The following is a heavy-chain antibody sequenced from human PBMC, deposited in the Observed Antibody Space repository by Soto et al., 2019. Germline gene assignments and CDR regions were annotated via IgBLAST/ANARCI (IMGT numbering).Heavy chain of an antibody. V-gene: IGHV3-23*01. J-gene: IGHJ2*01. CDR1: GFTFSTYA. CDR3: AKVGGYHYWYIDV. Sequence: EVQLLESGGGLIQPGGSLRLSCAASGFTFSTYAMSWVRQAPGKGLEWVAAVSNSAANTYFADSVRGRFTISRDNSKNALYLQMMCLRAESTAIYYCAKVGGYHYWYIDVWGRGTLVTVSS. CDR2: VSNSAANT. D-gene: IGHD5-12*01.